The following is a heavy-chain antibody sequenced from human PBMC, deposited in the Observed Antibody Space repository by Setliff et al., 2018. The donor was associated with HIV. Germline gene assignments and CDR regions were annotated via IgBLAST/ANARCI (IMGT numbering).Heavy chain of an antibody. CDR2: ISGSGGST. D-gene: IGHD3-10*01. Sequence: GGSLRLSCAASGFTFSSYDMTWVRQAPGKGLEWVSAISGSGGSTYYADSVKGRFIISRDNSKNTLYLQMNSLRAQDTAIYYCAKDPRGSMVRGLINYFDPWGQGTLVTVSS. CDR3: AKDPRGSMVRGLINYFDP. J-gene: IGHJ5*02. CDR1: GFTFSSYD. V-gene: IGHV3-23*01.